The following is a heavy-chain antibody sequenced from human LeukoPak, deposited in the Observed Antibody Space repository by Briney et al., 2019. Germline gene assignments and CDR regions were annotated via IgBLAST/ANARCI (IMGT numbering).Heavy chain of an antibody. CDR1: GYSFTSYW. J-gene: IGHJ6*03. Sequence: RGESLKISCKGSGYSFTSYWIGWVRQMPGKGLEWMGIIYPGDSDTRYSPSFQGQVTISADKSISTAYLQWSSLKASDTAMYYCRVWGSYGYYYMDVWGKGTTVTASS. CDR3: RVWGSYGYYYMDV. CDR2: IYPGDSDT. V-gene: IGHV5-51*01. D-gene: IGHD3-16*01.